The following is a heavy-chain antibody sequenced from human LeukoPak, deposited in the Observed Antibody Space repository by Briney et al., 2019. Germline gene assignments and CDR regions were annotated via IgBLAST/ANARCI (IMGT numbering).Heavy chain of an antibody. CDR1: RFTFSSYV. Sequence: PGGSLRLSCAASRFTFSSYVMGWVCQAPGKGLECVSAISGSGRSTYYADSVKGRFTISREDSKNTLYLQMNILRAEDTAIYYCARVSGNIQIWPQPFGDGMDVWGQGTTVTVCS. CDR3: ARVSGNIQIWPQPFGDGMDV. V-gene: IGHV3-23*01. D-gene: IGHD3-10*01. J-gene: IGHJ6*02. CDR2: ISGSGRST.